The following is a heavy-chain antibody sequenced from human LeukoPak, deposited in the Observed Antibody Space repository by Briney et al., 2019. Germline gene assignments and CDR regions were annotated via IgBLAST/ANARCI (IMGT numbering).Heavy chain of an antibody. CDR1: GFTLDDYA. V-gene: IGHV3-9*01. Sequence: GGSLRLSCAASGFTLDDYAMHWVRQAPGKGLEWVSGISWNSGSIGYADSVKGRFTISRDNAKNSLYLQMNSLRAEDTALYYCAKAPYDFWSGYYDAFDIWGQGTMVTVSS. D-gene: IGHD3-3*01. J-gene: IGHJ3*02. CDR2: ISWNSGSI. CDR3: AKAPYDFWSGYYDAFDI.